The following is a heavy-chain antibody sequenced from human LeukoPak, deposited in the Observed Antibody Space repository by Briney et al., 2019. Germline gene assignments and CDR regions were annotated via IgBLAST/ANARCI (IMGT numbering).Heavy chain of an antibody. V-gene: IGHV1-24*01. CDR3: ATSDRMVRGVINYYYYMDV. CDR2: FDPEDGET. D-gene: IGHD3-10*01. Sequence: GASVKVSCKVSGYTLTELSMHWVRQAPGKRLEWMGGFDPEDGETIYAQKFQGRVTMTEDTSTDTAYMELSSLRSEDTAVYYCATSDRMVRGVINYYYYMDVWGKGTTVTISS. CDR1: GYTLTELS. J-gene: IGHJ6*03.